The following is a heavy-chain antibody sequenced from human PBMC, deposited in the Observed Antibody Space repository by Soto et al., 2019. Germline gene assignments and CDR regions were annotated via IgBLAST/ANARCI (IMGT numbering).Heavy chain of an antibody. D-gene: IGHD1-26*01. J-gene: IGHJ6*02. Sequence: SETLSLTCAVSGGSISSSNWWSWVRQPPGRGLEWIGEIYHSGSTNYNPSLKSRVTISVDKSKNQFSLKLSSVTAADTAVYYCARAGWELLSNYYYYGMDVWGQGTTVT. CDR1: GGSISSSNW. CDR3: ARAGWELLSNYYYYGMDV. V-gene: IGHV4-4*02. CDR2: IYHSGST.